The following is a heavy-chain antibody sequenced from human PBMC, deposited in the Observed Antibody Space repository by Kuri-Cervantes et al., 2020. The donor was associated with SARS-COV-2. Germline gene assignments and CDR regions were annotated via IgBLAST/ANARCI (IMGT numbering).Heavy chain of an antibody. CDR3: AKDAQTIYCSGGSCYSDY. V-gene: IGHV3-23*01. CDR2: IRGSGSST. J-gene: IGHJ4*02. Sequence: LSLTCAASGFTFSSYAMSWVRQATGKGLEWVSAIRGSGSSTYYADAVEGRFTISRDNSKNTLYLKMNSRRAEDRAVYYCAKDAQTIYCSGGSCYSDYWGQGTLVTVSS. D-gene: IGHD2-15*01. CDR1: GFTFSSYA.